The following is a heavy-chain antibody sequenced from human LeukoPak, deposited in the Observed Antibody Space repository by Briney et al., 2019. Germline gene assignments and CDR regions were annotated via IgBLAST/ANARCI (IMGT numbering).Heavy chain of an antibody. Sequence: HSGGSLRLSCAASGFTFSSYAMHWVRQAPGKGLGWVATIKPDGNDKFLVDSVKGRFTISRDNAKTSLFLQMNSLRAEDTAMYYCTTSDCEYWGQGALVTVPS. J-gene: IGHJ4*02. CDR2: IKPDGNDK. V-gene: IGHV3-7*03. CDR3: TTSDCEY. CDR1: GFTFSSYA.